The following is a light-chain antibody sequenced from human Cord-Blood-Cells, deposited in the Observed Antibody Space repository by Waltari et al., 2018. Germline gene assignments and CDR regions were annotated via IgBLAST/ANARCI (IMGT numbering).Light chain of an antibody. V-gene: IGKV3-11*01. Sequence: EIVLTQSPATLSLSPGERATLSCRASQSVSSYLAWYQQKPDQAPRPLIYDASNMATGIPARFRGSGSGTDFTLTISSLEPEDFAVYYCQQRSNWPRYTFGQGTKLEIK. CDR1: QSVSSY. J-gene: IGKJ2*01. CDR3: QQRSNWPRYT. CDR2: DAS.